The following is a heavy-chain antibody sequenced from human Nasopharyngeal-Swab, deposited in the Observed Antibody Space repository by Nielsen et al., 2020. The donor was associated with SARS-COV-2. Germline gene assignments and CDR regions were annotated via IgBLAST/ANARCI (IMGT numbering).Heavy chain of an antibody. CDR1: GYTFTSYA. CDR2: INTNTGNP. Sequence: ASVKVSCKASGYTFTSYAMNWVRQAPGQGLEWMGWINTNTGNPTYAQGFTGRSVLSLDTSVSTAYLQICSLKAEDTAVYYCAVHSSGWYLPSDYWGQGTLVTVSS. CDR3: AVHSSGWYLPSDY. J-gene: IGHJ4*02. V-gene: IGHV7-4-1*01. D-gene: IGHD6-19*01.